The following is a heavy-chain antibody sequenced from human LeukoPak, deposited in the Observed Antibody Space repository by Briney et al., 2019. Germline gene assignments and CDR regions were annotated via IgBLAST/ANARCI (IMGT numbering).Heavy chain of an antibody. Sequence: GGSLRLSCAASGFTFTSDAMSWVRQAPGKGLEWVAGISDSGAGIHYADSVKGRFTISRDNSKNTLYLQMNSLRAEDTAVYYCAKDRAYLIQQWSLYYFDYWGQGTLVTVSS. J-gene: IGHJ4*02. CDR1: GFTFTSDA. D-gene: IGHD5-18*01. CDR3: AKDRAYLIQQWSLYYFDY. V-gene: IGHV3-23*01. CDR2: ISDSGAGI.